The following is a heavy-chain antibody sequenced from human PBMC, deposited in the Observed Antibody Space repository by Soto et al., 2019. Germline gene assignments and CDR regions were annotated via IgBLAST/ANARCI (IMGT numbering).Heavy chain of an antibody. CDR3: ARAEGEDYGDYVYYYYGMDV. V-gene: IGHV4-34*01. CDR2: TNHSGST. J-gene: IGHJ6*02. Sequence: SDTLYITCAVYGGSFSVYYWSWIGQPPGKGLEWIGETNHSGSTNYNPSLKSRVTISVDTSKNQFSLKLSSVTAADTAVYYCARAEGEDYGDYVYYYYGMDVWGQGTTVTVSS. CDR1: GGSFSVYY. D-gene: IGHD4-17*01.